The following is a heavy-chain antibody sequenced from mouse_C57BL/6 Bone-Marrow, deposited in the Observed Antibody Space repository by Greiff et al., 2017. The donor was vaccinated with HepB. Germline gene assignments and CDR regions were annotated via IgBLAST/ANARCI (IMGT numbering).Heavy chain of an antibody. V-gene: IGHV1-4*01. CDR3: ARRVYYDLAMDY. D-gene: IGHD2-4*01. CDR1: GYTFTSYT. CDR2: INPSSGYT. J-gene: IGHJ4*01. Sequence: LVESGAELARPGASVKMSCKASGYTFTSYTMHWVKQRPGQGLEWIGYINPSSGYTKYNQKFKDKATLTADKSSSTAYMQLSSLTSEDSAVYYCARRVYYDLAMDYWGQGTSVTVSS.